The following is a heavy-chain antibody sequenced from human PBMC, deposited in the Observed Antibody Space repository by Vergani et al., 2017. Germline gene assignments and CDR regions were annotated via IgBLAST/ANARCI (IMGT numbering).Heavy chain of an antibody. CDR2: VYYNGST. Sequence: QLQLQESGPGLVKPSETLSLTCIVSGDSINNGNYSWGWIRQPPGKGLEWIGSVYYNGSTYDNPSLKSRVTTSVDASKNQFSLKLTSVTAADTAVYRCVCRATSPPRCVVCWGQGSLVIVSS. CDR1: GDSINNGNYS. V-gene: IGHV4-39*01. J-gene: IGHJ4*02. D-gene: IGHD2-2*01. CDR3: VCRATSPPRCVVC.